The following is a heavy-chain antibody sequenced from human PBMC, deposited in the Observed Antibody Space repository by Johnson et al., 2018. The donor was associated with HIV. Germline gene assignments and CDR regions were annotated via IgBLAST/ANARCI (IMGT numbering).Heavy chain of an antibody. D-gene: IGHD6-25*01. CDR3: ARDGPSAAV. V-gene: IGHV3-66*01. Sequence: EVQLVESGGGLVQPGGSLRLSCAASGFTVSNYYMTWVRQSPGKGLEWVSVIYSGGSTYYADSVKGRFTISRDTSKNTLYLQMNSLRAEDTAVYYCARDGPSAAVWGQGTMVTVSS. J-gene: IGHJ3*01. CDR2: IYSGGST. CDR1: GFTVSNYY.